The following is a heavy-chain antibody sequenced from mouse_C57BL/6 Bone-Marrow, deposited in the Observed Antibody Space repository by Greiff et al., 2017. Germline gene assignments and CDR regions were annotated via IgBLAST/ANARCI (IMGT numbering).Heavy chain of an antibody. Sequence: QVQLQQPGAELVRPGSSVKLSCKASGYTFTSYWMHWVKQRPIQGLEWIGNIDPSDSETHYNQKFKDKATLTVDKSSSTAYMQLSSLTSEDSAVYYCARSHYYGSSLWYFDVWGTGTTVTVSS. D-gene: IGHD1-1*01. CDR2: IDPSDSET. CDR3: ARSHYYGSSLWYFDV. J-gene: IGHJ1*03. CDR1: GYTFTSYW. V-gene: IGHV1-52*01.